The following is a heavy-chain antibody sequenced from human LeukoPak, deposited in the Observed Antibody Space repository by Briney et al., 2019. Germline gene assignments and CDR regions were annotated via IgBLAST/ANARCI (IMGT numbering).Heavy chain of an antibody. V-gene: IGHV3-21*01. J-gene: IGHJ4*02. CDR2: ISSSNYI. CDR3: ARWYGDYWDY. CDR1: GFTFSSYS. D-gene: IGHD4-17*01. Sequence: GGSLRLSCAASGFTFSSYSMNWVRQAPGKGLEWVSSISSSNYIYYADSVKGRFTISRDNAKNSLYLQMNSLRAEDTAVYYCARWYGDYWDYWGQGTLVTVSS.